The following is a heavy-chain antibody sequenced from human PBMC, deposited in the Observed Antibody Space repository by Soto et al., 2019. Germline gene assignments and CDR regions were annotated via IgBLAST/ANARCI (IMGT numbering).Heavy chain of an antibody. V-gene: IGHV1-69*13. CDR1: GGTFSSYA. CDR3: ARRSTVYGSDQGYYYYGMDV. J-gene: IGHJ6*02. CDR2: IIPIFGTA. Sequence: ASVKVSCKASGGTFSSYAISWVRQAPGQGLEWMGGIIPIFGTANYAQKFQGRVTITADESTSTAYMELSSLRSEDTAVYYCARRSTVYGSDQGYYYYGMDVWGQGTTVTVSS. D-gene: IGHD3-10*01.